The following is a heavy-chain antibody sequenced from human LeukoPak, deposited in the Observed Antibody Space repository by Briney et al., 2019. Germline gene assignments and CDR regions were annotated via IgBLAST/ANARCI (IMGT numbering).Heavy chain of an antibody. CDR1: GFTFSSYV. V-gene: IGHV3-23*01. J-gene: IGHJ4*02. D-gene: IGHD3/OR15-3a*01. CDR2: ISGSGTAT. Sequence: GGSLRLSCAASGFTFSSYVMSWVRQAPGKGLEWVSGISGSGTATYYAGSVKGRFTISRDNSKNTLYLQMNSLRAEDTAVYYCAKDLPRIMIFGSLDSWGQGTLVTVSS. CDR3: AKDLPRIMIFGSLDS.